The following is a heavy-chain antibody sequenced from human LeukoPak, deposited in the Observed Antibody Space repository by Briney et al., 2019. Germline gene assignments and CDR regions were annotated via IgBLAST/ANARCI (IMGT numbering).Heavy chain of an antibody. CDR2: ISSSGSTI. Sequence: GGSLRPSCAASGFTFSDYYMSWIRQAPGKGLEWVSYISSSGSTIYYADSVKGRFTISRDNAKNSLYLQMNSLRAEDTAVYYCARVGIVVVPAARGWGFDYWGQGTLVTVSS. J-gene: IGHJ4*02. CDR3: ARVGIVVVPAARGWGFDY. CDR1: GFTFSDYY. D-gene: IGHD2-2*01. V-gene: IGHV3-11*01.